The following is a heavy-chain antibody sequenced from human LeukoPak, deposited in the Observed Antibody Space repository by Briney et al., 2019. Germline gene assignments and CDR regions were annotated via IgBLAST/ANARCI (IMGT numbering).Heavy chain of an antibody. CDR3: ARGRIIAARRGRNWFDP. J-gene: IGHJ5*02. CDR1: GGSFSGYY. D-gene: IGHD6-6*01. CDR2: INHSGST. V-gene: IGHV4-34*01. Sequence: SETLSLTCAVYGGSFSGYYWSWIRQPPGKGLEWIGEINHSGSTNYNPSLKSRVTVSVDTSKNQFSLKLNSVTAADTAVYYCARGRIIAARRGRNWFDPWGQGTLVSVSS.